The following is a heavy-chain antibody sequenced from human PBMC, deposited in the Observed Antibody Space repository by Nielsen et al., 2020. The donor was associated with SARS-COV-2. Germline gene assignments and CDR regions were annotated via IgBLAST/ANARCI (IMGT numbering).Heavy chain of an antibody. CDR1: GFTFSSYS. J-gene: IGHJ4*02. V-gene: IGHV3-48*04. CDR2: ISSSSSTI. D-gene: IGHD3-9*01. CDR3: ARDRGRDYDILTGYWTFDY. Sequence: GESLKISCAASGFTFSSYSMNWVRQAPGKGLEWVSYISSSSSTIYYADSVKGRFTISRDNAKNSLYLQMNSLRAEDTAVYYCARDRGRDYDILTGYWTFDYWGQGTLVTVSS.